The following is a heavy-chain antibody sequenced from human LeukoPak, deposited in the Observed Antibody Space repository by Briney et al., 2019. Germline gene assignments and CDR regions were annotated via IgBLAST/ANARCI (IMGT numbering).Heavy chain of an antibody. CDR3: AKSQSGEMILLWFGDHLDY. CDR2: ISGSGGST. V-gene: IGHV3-23*01. D-gene: IGHD3-10*01. Sequence: GGSLRLSCAASGFTFSSYAMSWVRQAPGKGLEWVSAISGSGGSTYYADSVKGRFTISRDNSKNTLYLQMNSLRAEDTAVYYCAKSQSGEMILLWFGDHLDYWGQGTLVTVSS. CDR1: GFTFSSYA. J-gene: IGHJ4*02.